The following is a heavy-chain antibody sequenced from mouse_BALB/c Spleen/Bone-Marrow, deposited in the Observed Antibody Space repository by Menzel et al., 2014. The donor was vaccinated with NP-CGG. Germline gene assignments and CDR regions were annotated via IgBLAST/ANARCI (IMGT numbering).Heavy chain of an antibody. CDR2: IDPANVNT. Sequence: DVKLAESGAELVKSGASVKLSCTAFVFNIKDTYIHWVKQRPEQGLEWIGRIDPANVNTKYDPKFQGKATITADTSSNTAYLQLGSLTSEDTAVYYCARYRLGTYFDYWGQGTTLTVSS. V-gene: IGHV14-3*02. J-gene: IGHJ2*01. D-gene: IGHD2-14*01. CDR3: ARYRLGTYFDY. CDR1: VFNIKDTY.